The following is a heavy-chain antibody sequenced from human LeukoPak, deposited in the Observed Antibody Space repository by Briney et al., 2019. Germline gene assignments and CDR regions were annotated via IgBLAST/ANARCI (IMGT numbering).Heavy chain of an antibody. J-gene: IGHJ5*02. CDR3: ARSPDYSNYQGDWFDP. CDR1: SGSIRSYY. Sequence: PSETLSLTCTVSSGSIRSYYWSWIRQPPGKGLEWIGYIYYSGSTRYNPSLKSRVTMSVDTSKKEFSLKLTSVTAADTAVYYCARSPDYSNYQGDWFDPWGQGTLVTVSS. D-gene: IGHD4-11*01. V-gene: IGHV4-59*01. CDR2: IYYSGST.